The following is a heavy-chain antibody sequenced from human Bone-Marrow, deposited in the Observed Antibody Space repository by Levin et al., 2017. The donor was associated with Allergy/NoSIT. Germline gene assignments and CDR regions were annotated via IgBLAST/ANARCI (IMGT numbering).Heavy chain of an antibody. J-gene: IGHJ3*01. CDR3: ARGARAVGAAMVVAPFDF. Sequence: PGGSLRLSCAVYGGSLTGYYWSWIRQSPGKGLEWIGEIDHWGSTKFNPSLKSRVTVAADTSKNQFSLAMTSVTAADTAVYYCARGARAVGAAMVVAPFDFWGQGTKVTVSS. CDR1: GGSLTGYY. V-gene: IGHV4-34*01. D-gene: IGHD1-26*01. CDR2: IDHWGST.